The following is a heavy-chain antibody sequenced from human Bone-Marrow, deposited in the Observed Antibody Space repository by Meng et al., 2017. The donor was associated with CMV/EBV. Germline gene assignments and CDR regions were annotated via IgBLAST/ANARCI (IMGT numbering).Heavy chain of an antibody. CDR2: IRFDGSNK. J-gene: IGHJ5*02. CDR3: ARAWVGSGVFRFDP. D-gene: IGHD3-10*01. V-gene: IGHV3-30*02. CDR1: GFIFSDYG. Sequence: GESLKISCAASGFIFSDYGMHWVRQAPGKGLEWVAFIRFDGSNKYYADSVKGRLTISRDNSKNTLYLQMNSLRAEDTAVYYCARAWVGSGVFRFDPWGQGTLDTVPS.